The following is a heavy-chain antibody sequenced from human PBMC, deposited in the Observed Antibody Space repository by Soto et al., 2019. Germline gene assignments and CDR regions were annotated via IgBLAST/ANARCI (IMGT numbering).Heavy chain of an antibody. CDR3: VKDRFGGTSGYFAS. J-gene: IGHJ4*02. CDR2: ISSNGGSI. V-gene: IGHV3-64D*08. Sequence: EVQVVEAGGGLVQPGGSLRLSCSASGFTFSSYALHWVRQAPGKGLEYVSGISSNGGSIFYADSVKGRFTISRDNSKNIVYLQMTGMRVADTAMYSCVKDRFGGTSGYFASWGQGTLVTVSS. CDR1: GFTFSSYA. D-gene: IGHD2-15*01.